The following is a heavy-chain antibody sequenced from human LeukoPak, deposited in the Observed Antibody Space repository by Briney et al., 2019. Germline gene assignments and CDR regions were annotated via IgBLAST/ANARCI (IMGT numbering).Heavy chain of an antibody. CDR1: GGSISSYY. CDR2: IYYSGST. J-gene: IGHJ4*02. Sequence: PSETLSLTCTVSGGSISSYYWSWIRQPPGKGLEWIGYIYYSGSTNYSPSLKSRVTMSVDTSKNQFSLKLSSVTAADTAVYYCATVMSGSYANSPFDYWGQGTLVTVSS. D-gene: IGHD1-26*01. CDR3: ATVMSGSYANSPFDY. V-gene: IGHV4-59*01.